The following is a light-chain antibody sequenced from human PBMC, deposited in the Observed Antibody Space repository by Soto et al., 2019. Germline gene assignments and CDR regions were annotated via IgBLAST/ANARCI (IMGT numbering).Light chain of an antibody. J-gene: IGKJ1*01. CDR3: EQYYSYPRT. V-gene: IGKV1-8*01. Sequence: AIRMTQSPSSLSASTGDRVTITCRASQGISSYLAWYQQKPGKAPKLLIYAASTLQSGVPSRFIVSGSGTDFTLTISCLQSEDFSTYYCEQYYSYPRTFGQGTEVEIK. CDR1: QGISSY. CDR2: AAS.